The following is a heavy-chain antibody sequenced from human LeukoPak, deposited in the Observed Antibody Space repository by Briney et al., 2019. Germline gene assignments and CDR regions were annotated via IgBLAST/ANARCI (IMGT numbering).Heavy chain of an antibody. D-gene: IGHD3-3*01. J-gene: IGHJ6*03. Sequence: GASVKVSCKASGGTFSSYAISWVRQAPGQGLEWMGGIIPIFGTANYAQKFQGRVTITADKSTSTAYMELSSLRSEDTAVYYCARDYYDFWSGYYTRSKGGGDYYYYYYMDVWGKGTTVTVSS. V-gene: IGHV1-69*06. CDR3: ARDYYDFWSGYYTRSKGGGDYYYYYYMDV. CDR2: IIPIFGTA. CDR1: GGTFSSYA.